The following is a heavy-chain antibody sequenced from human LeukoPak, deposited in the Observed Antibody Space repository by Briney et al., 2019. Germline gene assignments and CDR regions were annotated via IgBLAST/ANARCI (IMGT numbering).Heavy chain of an antibody. D-gene: IGHD4-17*01. CDR3: ARGLVTTADGWFDP. V-gene: IGHV4-38-2*02. CDR1: GYSISSGYY. J-gene: IGHJ5*02. Sequence: SETLSLTCTASGYSISSGYYWGWIRQPPGKGLEWIGSIYHSGSTYYNPSLKSRVTISVDTSKNQFSLKLSSVTAADTAVYYCARGLVTTADGWFDPWGQGTLVTVSS. CDR2: IYHSGST.